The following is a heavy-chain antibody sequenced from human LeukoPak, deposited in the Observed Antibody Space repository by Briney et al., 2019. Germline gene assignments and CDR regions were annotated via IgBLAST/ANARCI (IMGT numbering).Heavy chain of an antibody. J-gene: IGHJ6*03. V-gene: IGHV3-30*04. CDR3: ARGGSADYSYYMDV. CDR2: ISYDGSNQ. D-gene: IGHD3-16*01. CDR1: GFTFRSYA. Sequence: PGGSLRLSCAASGFTFRSYAMHWVRQAPGKGLEWVAVISYDGSNQYYADSVKGQFTISRDNSKNTLYLQMNSLRAEDTAVYYCARGGSADYSYYMDVWGKGTTVTISS.